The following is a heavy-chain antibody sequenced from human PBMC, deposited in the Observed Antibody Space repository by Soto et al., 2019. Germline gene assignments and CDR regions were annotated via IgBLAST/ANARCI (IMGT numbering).Heavy chain of an antibody. D-gene: IGHD2-2*01. V-gene: IGHV1-69*09. CDR3: APPACAATWCSPSHNLDH. J-gene: IGHJ4*02. Sequence: QVQLVQSGAEVKKPESSVKVSCKTSGGTFVRHVISWVRQAPGQGPEWMGKINPLSGISNYAQKFQDRVTFTADTDSSTAYMELSSLRSDDTAVYYCAPPACAATWCSPSHNLDHWGQGTLVTVSS. CDR2: INPLSGIS. CDR1: GGTFVRHV.